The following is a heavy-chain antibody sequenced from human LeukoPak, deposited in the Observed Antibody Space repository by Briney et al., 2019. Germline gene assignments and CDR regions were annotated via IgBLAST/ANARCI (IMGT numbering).Heavy chain of an antibody. V-gene: IGHV4-39*07. D-gene: IGHD3-22*01. J-gene: IGHJ3*02. CDR1: GDSISTSNSY. CDR3: ARVQEGSGYPDAFDI. CDR2: IYYSGST. Sequence: PSETLSLTCTVSGDSISTSNSYWGWIRQPPGKGLEWIGSIYYSGSTYYNPSLKSRVTISVDKSKNQFSLKLSSVTAADTAVYYCARVQEGSGYPDAFDIWGQGTMVTVSS.